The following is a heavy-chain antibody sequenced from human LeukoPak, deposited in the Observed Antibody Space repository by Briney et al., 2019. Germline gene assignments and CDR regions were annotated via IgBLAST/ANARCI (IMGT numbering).Heavy chain of an antibody. D-gene: IGHD6-13*01. Sequence: PSETLSLTCTVSGGSISSGGYYWSWIRQPPGKGLEWIGEINHSGSTNYNPSLKSRVTISVDTSKNQFSLKLSSVTAADTAVYYCARGRRVAAAGIDYWGQGTLVTVSS. CDR2: INHSGST. V-gene: IGHV4-39*07. CDR1: GGSISSGGYY. J-gene: IGHJ4*02. CDR3: ARGRRVAAAGIDY.